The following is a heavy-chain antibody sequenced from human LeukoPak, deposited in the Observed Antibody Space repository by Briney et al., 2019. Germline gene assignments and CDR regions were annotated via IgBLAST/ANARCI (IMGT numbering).Heavy chain of an antibody. CDR3: AREYYYDSSGKDY. CDR2: IWYDGSNK. CDR1: GFTFRNYV. J-gene: IGHJ4*02. Sequence: GGSLRLSCAASGFTFRNYVIHWVRQAPGKGLEWVAVIWYDGSNKYYADSVKGRFTISRDNSKNTLYLQMNSLRAEDTAVYYCAREYYYDSSGKDYWGQGTLVTVSS. D-gene: IGHD3-22*01. V-gene: IGHV3-33*08.